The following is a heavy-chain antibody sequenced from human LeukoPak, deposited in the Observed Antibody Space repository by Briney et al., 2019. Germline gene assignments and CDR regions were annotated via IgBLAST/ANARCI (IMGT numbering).Heavy chain of an antibody. CDR2: IRSKTDSETT. J-gene: IGHJ4*02. Sequence: GGSLRLSCVVSGFSFSDAWMSWVRQAPGKGLEWIGRIRSKTDSETTEYAAPVKRRFSISRDDSKKTLYLQMNSLKTEDTAVYYCTTGPFPPRYWGQGTRVTVSS. CDR1: GFSFSDAW. CDR3: TTGPFPPRY. V-gene: IGHV3-15*01. D-gene: IGHD3-3*02.